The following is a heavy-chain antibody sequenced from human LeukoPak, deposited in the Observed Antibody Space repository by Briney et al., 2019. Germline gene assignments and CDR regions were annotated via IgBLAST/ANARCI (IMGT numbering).Heavy chain of an antibody. V-gene: IGHV3-30*18. D-gene: IGHD2-21*02. CDR3: AKDRSAGTTAYYYYGMGV. J-gene: IGHJ6*02. Sequence: GGSLRLSCAASGFTFSSYGMHWVRQAPGKGLEGVAVISYDGNNKYYADSVKGRFTISRDNSKNTLYLQMNSLRAEDTAVYYCAKDRSAGTTAYYYYGMGVWGQGTTVTVSS. CDR1: GFTFSSYG. CDR2: ISYDGNNK.